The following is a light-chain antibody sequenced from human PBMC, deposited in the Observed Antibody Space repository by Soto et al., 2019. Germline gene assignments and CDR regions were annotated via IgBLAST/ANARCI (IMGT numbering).Light chain of an antibody. Sequence: EIVLTQSPATLSLSPGEGATLSYRASQSVSSYLAWYQQKPGQAPRLLIYDASNRATGIPARFSGSGSGTDFTLTISSLEPEDFAVYYCQQRSNWPRITFGQGTRLVIK. J-gene: IGKJ5*01. CDR3: QQRSNWPRIT. V-gene: IGKV3-11*01. CDR2: DAS. CDR1: QSVSSY.